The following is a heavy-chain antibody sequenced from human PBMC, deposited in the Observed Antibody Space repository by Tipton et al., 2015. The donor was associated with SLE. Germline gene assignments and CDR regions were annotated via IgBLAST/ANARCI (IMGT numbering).Heavy chain of an antibody. Sequence: QLVQSGAEVRKPGSSVKVSCRASGGTFSNHVITWVRQAPGQGLEWMGVINPIIGTANYAQKFQGRVSLSTDESATTAFMEVTSLRSEDTAVYYCARGVISGTPYFYFHYTDVWGTGTTVTVSS. CDR3: ARGVISGTPYFYFHYTDV. J-gene: IGHJ6*03. V-gene: IGHV1-69*05. CDR1: GGTFSNHV. D-gene: IGHD1-14*01. CDR2: INPIIGTA.